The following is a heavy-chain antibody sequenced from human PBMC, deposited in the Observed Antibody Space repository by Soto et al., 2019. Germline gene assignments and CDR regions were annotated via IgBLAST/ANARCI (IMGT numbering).Heavy chain of an antibody. J-gene: IGHJ4*02. Sequence: VQVLDSGGGLVQPGGSLRLSCAASGFTFNNYAMNWVRQAPGKGLEWVATISGTGGSTYYADSVKGRFTISRDNSKNTLYLQMNSLRVEDTAVYYCAKDRLAGNFDYWGQGTQVTVSS. V-gene: IGHV3-23*01. CDR2: ISGTGGST. CDR1: GFTFNNYA. CDR3: AKDRLAGNFDY.